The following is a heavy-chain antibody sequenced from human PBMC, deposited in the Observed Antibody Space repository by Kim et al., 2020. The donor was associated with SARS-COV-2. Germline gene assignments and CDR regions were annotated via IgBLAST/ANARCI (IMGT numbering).Heavy chain of an antibody. CDR1: GYTFTNYA. J-gene: IGHJ4*02. V-gene: IGHV1-3*01. CDR3: ARGGARIRYYYLDY. Sequence: ASVKVSCKASGYTFTNYAIHWVRQAPGQRLEWMGWINAGNGDTEYSQNFQGRITITRDTSASTAYMELSSLTSEDAAVYFCARGGARIRYYYLDYWGKGTLLTVSS. D-gene: IGHD1-1*01. CDR2: INAGNGDT.